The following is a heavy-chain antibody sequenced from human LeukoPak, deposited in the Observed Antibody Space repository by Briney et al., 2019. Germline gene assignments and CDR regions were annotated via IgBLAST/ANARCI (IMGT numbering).Heavy chain of an antibody. J-gene: IGHJ4*02. Sequence: GGSLRLSCAASGFTFDIYDMNWVRQTPGKGLEWVSFISSSGSTILYADSVKGRFTISRDNAKNSLYLQMNSLRAEDTAVYYCARGDIVATIAYYFDYWGQGTLVTVSS. CDR2: ISSSGSTI. CDR3: ARGDIVATIAYYFDY. D-gene: IGHD5-12*01. V-gene: IGHV3-48*03. CDR1: GFTFDIYD.